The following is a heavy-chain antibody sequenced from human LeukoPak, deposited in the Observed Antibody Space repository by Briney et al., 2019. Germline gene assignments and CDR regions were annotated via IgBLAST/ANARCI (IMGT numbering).Heavy chain of an antibody. CDR3: ARERIAAAGELDY. D-gene: IGHD6-13*01. CDR2: ITSSSSYI. Sequence: PGGSLRLSCAGSGFTFSSYSMNWVRQAPGKGLEWVSSITSSSSYIYYADSVKGRFTISRDNAKKSVYLQMNSLRAEDTAVYYCARERIAAAGELDYWGQGTLVTVSS. CDR1: GFTFSSYS. V-gene: IGHV3-21*04. J-gene: IGHJ4*02.